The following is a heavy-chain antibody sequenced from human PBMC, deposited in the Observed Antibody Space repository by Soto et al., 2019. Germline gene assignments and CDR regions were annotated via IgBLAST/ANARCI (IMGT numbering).Heavy chain of an antibody. CDR1: GLTFSNYA. D-gene: IGHD5-18*01. Sequence: GGSLRLSCAASGLTFSNYALNWVSQAPGKGLEWVSAITGGGGSTFYADSVKGRFTISRDNSRNTLYLQMNSLRAEDTALYYCAKAPDQGYGFYYFDYWGQGTLVTVSS. V-gene: IGHV3-23*01. CDR2: ITGGGGST. CDR3: AKAPDQGYGFYYFDY. J-gene: IGHJ4*02.